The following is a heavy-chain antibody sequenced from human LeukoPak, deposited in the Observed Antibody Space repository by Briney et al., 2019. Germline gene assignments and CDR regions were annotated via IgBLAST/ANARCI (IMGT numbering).Heavy chain of an antibody. D-gene: IGHD5-24*01. CDR3: ARDDLSGDYFDY. V-gene: IGHV3-9*01. Sequence: GGSLRLSCAASGFTFDDYAMLWVRQAPGKGLEWVSSISWNSGSKVYADSVKGRFTISRDNAKNSLYLQMNSLRAEDTAVYYCARDDLSGDYFDYWGQGTLVTVSS. CDR2: ISWNSGSK. J-gene: IGHJ4*02. CDR1: GFTFDDYA.